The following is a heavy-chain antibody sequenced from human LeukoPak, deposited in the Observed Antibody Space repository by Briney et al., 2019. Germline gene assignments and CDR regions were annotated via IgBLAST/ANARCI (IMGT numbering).Heavy chain of an antibody. D-gene: IGHD7-27*01. J-gene: IGHJ4*02. CDR2: ISSSSSYI. CDR1: GFTFSNAW. CDR3: AKKLGTTDY. V-gene: IGHV3-21*01. Sequence: PGGSLRLSCAASGFTFSNAWMSWVRQAPGKGLEWVSSISSSSSYIYYADSVKGRFTISGDNAKNSLYLQMNSLRAEDTAVYYCAKKLGTTDYWGQGTLVTVSS.